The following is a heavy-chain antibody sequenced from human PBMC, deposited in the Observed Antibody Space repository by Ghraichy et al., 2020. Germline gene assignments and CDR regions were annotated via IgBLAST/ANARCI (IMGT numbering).Heavy chain of an antibody. J-gene: IGHJ4*02. CDR1: GGSISSSSYY. V-gene: IGHV4-39*01. CDR2: IYYSGST. Sequence: GSLRLSCTVSGGSISSSSYYWGWIRQPPGKGLEWIGSIYYSGSTYYNPPLKSRVTISVDTSKNQFSLKLSSVTAADTAVYYCASLAGPIDYWGQGTLVTVSS. D-gene: IGHD2-15*01. CDR3: ASLAGPIDY.